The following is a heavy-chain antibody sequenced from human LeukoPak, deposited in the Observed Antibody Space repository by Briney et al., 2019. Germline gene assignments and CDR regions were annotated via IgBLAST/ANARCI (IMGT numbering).Heavy chain of an antibody. CDR3: ASEYNYDAPTYAFDL. CDR1: GFIISNYN. D-gene: IGHD3-16*01. V-gene: IGHV3-48*04. CDR2: ISSSSRTI. J-gene: IGHJ3*01. Sequence: GGSLRLSYAAAGFIISNYNMSWVRQAPGKGLEWVSHISSSSRTIYYADSVKGRFTISRDNAKNSLYLQMNSLRAEDTAVYYCASEYNYDAPTYAFDLWGRGTMVTVSS.